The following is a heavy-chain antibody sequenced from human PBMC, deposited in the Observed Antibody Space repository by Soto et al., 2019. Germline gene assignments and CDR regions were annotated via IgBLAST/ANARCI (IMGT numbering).Heavy chain of an antibody. CDR1: GYTFTSYA. V-gene: IGHV1-3*01. D-gene: IGHD3-10*01. J-gene: IGHJ6*02. CDR3: ARDLQIITMGRGAQGYYYYGMDV. Sequence: QVQLVQSGAEVKKPGASVKDSCKASGYTFTSYAMHWVRQAPGQRLEWMGWINAGNGNTKYSQKFQGRVTITRDTSASTAYMALSSLRSEDTAVYYCARDLQIITMGRGAQGYYYYGMDVWGQGTTVTVSS. CDR2: INAGNGNT.